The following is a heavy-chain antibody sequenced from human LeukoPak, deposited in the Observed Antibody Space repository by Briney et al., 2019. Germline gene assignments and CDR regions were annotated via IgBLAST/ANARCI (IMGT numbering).Heavy chain of an antibody. CDR1: GFTFDDYA. CDR2: ISWNSGSI. J-gene: IGHJ3*02. CDR3: AKDMRGARRGWYRAFDI. D-gene: IGHD6-19*01. V-gene: IGHV3-9*01. Sequence: PGGSLRLSCAASGFTFDDYAMHWVRQAPGKGLEWVSGISWNSGSIGYADSVKGRFTISRDNAKNSLYLQMNSLRAEDTALYYCAKDMRGARRGWYRAFDIWGQGTMVTVSS.